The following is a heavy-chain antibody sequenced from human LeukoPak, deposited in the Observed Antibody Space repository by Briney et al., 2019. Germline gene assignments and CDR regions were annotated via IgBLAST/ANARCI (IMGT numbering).Heavy chain of an antibody. CDR1: GGSISSYY. CDR2: IYTSGST. Sequence: SETLSLTCTVSGGSISSYYWSWIRRPAGKGLEWIGRIYTSGSTNYNPSLKSRVTMSVDTSKNQFSLKLSSVTAADTAVYYCARAGATTHPNYFDYWGQGTLVTVSS. CDR3: ARAGATTHPNYFDY. J-gene: IGHJ4*02. D-gene: IGHD1-26*01. V-gene: IGHV4-4*07.